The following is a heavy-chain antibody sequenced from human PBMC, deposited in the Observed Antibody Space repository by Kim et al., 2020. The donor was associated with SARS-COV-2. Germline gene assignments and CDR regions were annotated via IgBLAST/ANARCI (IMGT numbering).Heavy chain of an antibody. Sequence: SETLSLTCAVYGGSFSGYYWSWIRQPPGKGLEWIGEINHSGSTNYNQSLKSRVTISVDTSKNQFSLKLSSVTAADTAVYYCAISSRQPTGEYWGQGTLFT. V-gene: IGHV4-34*01. CDR1: GGSFSGYY. CDR3: AISSRQPTGEY. D-gene: IGHD6-19*01. CDR2: INHSGST. J-gene: IGHJ4*02.